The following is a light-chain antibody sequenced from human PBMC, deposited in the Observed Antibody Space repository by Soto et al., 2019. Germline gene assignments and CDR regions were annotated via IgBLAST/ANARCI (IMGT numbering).Light chain of an antibody. CDR3: QQYNNWPPIT. CDR1: QSISSN. Sequence: EIVMTQSPDTLSVSPGERATLSCMASQSISSNLAWYQQKPGQAPRLVIFGASTRATGIPARFSGSGSGTEFTLTISSLQSEDFAVYYCQQYNNWPPITFGQGTRLEIK. V-gene: IGKV3-15*01. J-gene: IGKJ5*01. CDR2: GAS.